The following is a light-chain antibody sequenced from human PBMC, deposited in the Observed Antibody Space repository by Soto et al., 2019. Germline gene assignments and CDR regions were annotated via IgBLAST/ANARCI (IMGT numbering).Light chain of an antibody. CDR3: QQLNSYVFA. J-gene: IGKJ3*01. CDR2: AAS. CDR1: QDVSRY. V-gene: IGKV1-9*01. Sequence: DIQLTQSPSFLSASVGDRVTITCRASQDVSRYLAWYQQKPGKAPNLLIYAASTLRSGVPSRFSGSGSETEFTVTISSLHPENFATYYCQQLNSYVFAFGPGTKVDIK.